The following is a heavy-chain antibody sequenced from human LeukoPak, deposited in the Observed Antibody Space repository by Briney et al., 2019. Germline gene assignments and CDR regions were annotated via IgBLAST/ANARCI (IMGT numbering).Heavy chain of an antibody. CDR1: GYTFTSDY. D-gene: IGHD2-21*01. J-gene: IGHJ5*02. CDR2: INPSGGST. Sequence: ASVKASCKASGYTFTSDYMHWGRQAPGQGLEWMGIINPSGGSTSYAQKFQGRVTMTRDTSTSTVYMELSSLRSEDTAVYYCARAPSLWSGTFDPWGQGTLVTVSS. CDR3: ARAPSLWSGTFDP. V-gene: IGHV1-46*01.